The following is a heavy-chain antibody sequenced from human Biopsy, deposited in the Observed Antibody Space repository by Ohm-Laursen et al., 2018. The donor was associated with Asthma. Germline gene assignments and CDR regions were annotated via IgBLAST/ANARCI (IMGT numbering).Heavy chain of an antibody. CDR3: ARTYYDFLTGQVNDAFAI. CDR2: IPAGPGPT. D-gene: IGHD3-9*01. V-gene: IGHV1-3*01. Sequence: DSVQVSCKASCSPFLHYAIPLVRPAPGPRLAWLGWIPAGPGPTKYSPKFQGRVTITRDTSASTAYMDLSSLRSEDTAVYYCARTYYDFLTGQVNDAFAIWGQGTVVTVSS. CDR1: CSPFLHYA. J-gene: IGHJ3*02.